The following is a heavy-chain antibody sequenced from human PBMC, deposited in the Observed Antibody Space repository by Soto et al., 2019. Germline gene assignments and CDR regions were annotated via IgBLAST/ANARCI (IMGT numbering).Heavy chain of an antibody. Sequence: GGSLRLSCAASGFTFSSSWMTWVRQAPGKGLEWVATIGGSGDGTYYGDSVKGRFTISRDNSKNTVYLQMNSLRAEDTAIYYCAKDEWSIYAFDIWGQGTMVTVSS. V-gene: IGHV3-23*01. J-gene: IGHJ3*02. CDR3: AKDEWSIYAFDI. CDR1: GFTFSSSW. D-gene: IGHD3-3*01. CDR2: IGGSGDGT.